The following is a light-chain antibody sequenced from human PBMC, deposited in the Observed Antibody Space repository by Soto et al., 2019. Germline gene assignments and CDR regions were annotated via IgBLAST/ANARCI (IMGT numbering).Light chain of an antibody. CDR1: QTVRNNY. Sequence: EFVLTQSPGTLSLSPGERATLSCRASQTVRNNYLAWYQQKPGQAPRLLIYDASSRATGIPDRFSGGVSGTDFTLTISRLEPEDFAVYYCQQVSSYPLTFGGGTKVEIK. CDR2: DAS. V-gene: IGKV3-20*01. J-gene: IGKJ4*01. CDR3: QQVSSYPLT.